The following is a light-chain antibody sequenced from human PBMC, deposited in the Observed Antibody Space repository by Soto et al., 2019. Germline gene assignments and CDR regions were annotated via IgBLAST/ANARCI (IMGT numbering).Light chain of an antibody. Sequence: DIQMTQSPPSLSASVGDRVTITCRASQSISSYVSWYHQKPGKAPKLLISAASSLQSGVPSRFSGSGSGTDFTLTISRLQPEDSATYYCQQSSSTPITFGQGTRLAI. V-gene: IGKV1-39*01. CDR1: QSISSY. CDR3: QQSSSTPIT. J-gene: IGKJ5*01. CDR2: AAS.